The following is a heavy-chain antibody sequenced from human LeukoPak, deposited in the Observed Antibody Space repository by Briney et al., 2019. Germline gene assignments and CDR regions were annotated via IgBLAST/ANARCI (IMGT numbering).Heavy chain of an antibody. CDR1: GGSFSAYF. CDR2: ISATGIT. V-gene: IGHV4-4*07. Sequence: SSETLSLTCTVSGGSFSAYFWSWIWQPAGKGLEWIGRISATGITNSSPSLRSRVTMSVDTSKSQFSLRLKSVTAADTAVYYCARDRSFDSTGYYNFDYWGQGTLVTVSS. J-gene: IGHJ4*02. D-gene: IGHD3-22*01. CDR3: ARDRSFDSTGYYNFDY.